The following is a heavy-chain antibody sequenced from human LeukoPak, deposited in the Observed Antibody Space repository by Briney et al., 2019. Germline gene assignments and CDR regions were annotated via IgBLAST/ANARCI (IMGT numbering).Heavy chain of an antibody. V-gene: IGHV4-59*08. CDR1: GGSTSNYY. J-gene: IGHJ4*02. Sequence: SETLSLTCTVSGGSTSNYYWSWIRQPPGKGLEWIAYIYYSGSTNYNPSLKSRVTISIDASKNQFSLKLSSVTAADTAVYYCARATWGQLDYWGQGTLVTVSS. D-gene: IGHD3-16*01. CDR3: ARATWGQLDY. CDR2: IYYSGST.